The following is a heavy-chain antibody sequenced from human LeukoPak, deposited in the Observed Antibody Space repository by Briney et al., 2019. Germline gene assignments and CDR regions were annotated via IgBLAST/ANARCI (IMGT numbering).Heavy chain of an antibody. CDR2: ISGSGGST. CDR3: SEIRRLAPTDQEFDF. CDR1: GFTFSSYA. Sequence: GGSLRLSCAASGFTFSSYAMSWVRQAPGKGLEWVSAISGSGGSTYYADSVKGRFTISRDNSKNTLYLQMNSLRAEDTAVYYCSEIRRLAPTDQEFDFWGQGTLVTVSS. D-gene: IGHD2-2*01. J-gene: IGHJ4*02. V-gene: IGHV3-23*01.